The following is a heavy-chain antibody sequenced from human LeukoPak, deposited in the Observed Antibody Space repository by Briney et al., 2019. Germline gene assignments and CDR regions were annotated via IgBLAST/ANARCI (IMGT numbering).Heavy chain of an antibody. CDR2: ISYDGSNK. CDR3: ARDGPYYASLNENYYMDV. V-gene: IGHV3-30*04. D-gene: IGHD3-3*01. Sequence: PGGSLRLSCAASGFTFSSYAMHWVRQAPGKGLEWVAVISYDGSNKYYADSVKGRFTISRDNSKNTLYLQMNSLRPEDTAVYYCARDGPYYASLNENYYMDVWGKGTTVTISS. CDR1: GFTFSSYA. J-gene: IGHJ6*03.